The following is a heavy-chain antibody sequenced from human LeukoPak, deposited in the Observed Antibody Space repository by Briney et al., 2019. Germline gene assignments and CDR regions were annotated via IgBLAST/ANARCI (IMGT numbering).Heavy chain of an antibody. J-gene: IGHJ4*02. CDR3: AKVVDDCSGGSCYSPDY. CDR2: ISYDGSNK. V-gene: IGHV3-30*18. Sequence: QPGGSLRLSCAASGFTFSSYGMHWVRQAPGKGLEWVAVISYDGSNKYYADSVKGRFTISRDNSKNTLYLQMNSLRAEDTAVYYCAKVVDDCSGGSCYSPDYWGQGTLVTVSS. CDR1: GFTFSSYG. D-gene: IGHD2-15*01.